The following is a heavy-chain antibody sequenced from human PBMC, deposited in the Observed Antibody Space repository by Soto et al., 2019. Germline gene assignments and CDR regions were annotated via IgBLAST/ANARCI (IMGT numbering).Heavy chain of an antibody. CDR3: ARGKRSDPFFDY. Sequence: SETLSLTSAVYGGSFSGYYWDWIRQPPGKGLEWIGEINPDGATNYTPSLRGRVTISIDTSRNQFSLKLSSVTAADTAVYYCARGKRSDPFFDYWGQGALVTVSS. CDR2: INPDGAT. J-gene: IGHJ4*02. CDR1: GGSFSGYY. V-gene: IGHV4-34*01.